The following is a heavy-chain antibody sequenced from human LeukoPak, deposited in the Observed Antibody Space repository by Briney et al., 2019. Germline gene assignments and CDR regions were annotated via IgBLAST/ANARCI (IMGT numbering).Heavy chain of an antibody. CDR3: TRGGYTLTTIDY. V-gene: IGHV3-74*01. D-gene: IGHD3-16*02. J-gene: IGHJ4*02. CDR2: INGDGSST. CDR1: GFTFNNYW. Sequence: GGSLRLSSAASGFTFNNYWMHWARQAPGKGLVWVSRINGDGSSTNYADSVKGRFTISRDNAKNTLNLQMNSLRAEDAAVYYCTRGGYTLTTIDYWGQGTLVTVSS.